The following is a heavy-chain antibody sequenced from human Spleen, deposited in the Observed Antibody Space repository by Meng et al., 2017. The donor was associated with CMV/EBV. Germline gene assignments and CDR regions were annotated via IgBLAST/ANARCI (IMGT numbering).Heavy chain of an antibody. CDR3: ARDILERNAFDM. D-gene: IGHD1-1*01. J-gene: IGHJ3*02. V-gene: IGHV4-61*01. Sequence: SETLSLTCTVSGGSVSSGSYYWSWLRQPPAKGLEWIGYISYIGSTNYNPSLKSRVTISVDTSKNQFSLKLSSVTAADTAVYYCARDILERNAFDMWGQGTMVTVSS. CDR1: GGSVSSGSYY. CDR2: ISYIGST.